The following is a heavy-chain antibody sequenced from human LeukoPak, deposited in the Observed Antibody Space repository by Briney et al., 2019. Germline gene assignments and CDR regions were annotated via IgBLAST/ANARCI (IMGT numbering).Heavy chain of an antibody. CDR3: ARGPSRLLWFGELRQGFDP. CDR2: INPNSGGT. V-gene: IGHV1-2*02. Sequence: ASVKVSCKASGYTFTGYYMHWVRQAPGQGLEWMGWINPNSGGTNYAQKFQGRVTMTTDTSTSTAYMELRSLRSDDTAVYYCARGPSRLLWFGELRQGFDPWGQGTLVTVSS. D-gene: IGHD3-10*01. CDR1: GYTFTGYY. J-gene: IGHJ5*02.